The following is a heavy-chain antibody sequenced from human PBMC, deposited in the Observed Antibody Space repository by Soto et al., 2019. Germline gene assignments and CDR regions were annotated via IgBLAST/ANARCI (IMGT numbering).Heavy chain of an antibody. V-gene: IGHV4-30-4*01. CDR1: GGSMNSHDYY. J-gene: IGHJ3*02. CDR2: IHNSGST. D-gene: IGHD3-10*01. Sequence: QQQLQESGPGLVKPSQTLSLTCTVSGGSMNSHDYYWSWIRQPPGKGLEWIGYIHNSGSTYYNPSLKSRLTISSDMSKNQFSLRLNSVTAADTALYFCARGEVRGPFDIWGQGTKGTVSS. CDR3: ARGEVRGPFDI.